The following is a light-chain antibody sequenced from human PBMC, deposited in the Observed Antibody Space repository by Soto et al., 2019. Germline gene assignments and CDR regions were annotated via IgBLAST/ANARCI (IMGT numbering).Light chain of an antibody. CDR2: VGTGGIVG. J-gene: IGLJ2*01. Sequence: QAVLTQPPSASASLGASVTLTCTLSSGYSNYKVDWYQQRPGKGPRFVMRVGTGGIVGSKGDGIPDRFSVLGSGLNRYLTIKNIQEEDESDYLCGADHGSGSNFVSVFGGGTKLTVL. CDR3: GADHGSGSNFVSV. CDR1: SGYSNYK. V-gene: IGLV9-49*01.